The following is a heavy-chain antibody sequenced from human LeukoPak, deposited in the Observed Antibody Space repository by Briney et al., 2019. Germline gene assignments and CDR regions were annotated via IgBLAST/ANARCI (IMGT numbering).Heavy chain of an antibody. Sequence: GGSLRLSCAASGFTFSSYGMNWVRQAPGKGLEWVSYISSSGSTIYYADSVKGRFTISRDNAKNSLYLQMNSLRAEDTAVYYCARRRGYSSGWGGFDIWGQGTMVTVSS. V-gene: IGHV3-48*03. CDR1: GFTFSSYG. J-gene: IGHJ3*02. D-gene: IGHD6-19*01. CDR3: ARRRGYSSGWGGFDI. CDR2: ISSSGSTI.